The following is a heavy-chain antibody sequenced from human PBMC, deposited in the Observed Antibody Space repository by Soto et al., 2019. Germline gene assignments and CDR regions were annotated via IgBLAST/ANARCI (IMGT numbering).Heavy chain of an antibody. CDR1: GFTFSSYW. J-gene: IGHJ4*02. CDR3: ARGHYYDSSGYYY. V-gene: IGHV3-7*03. Sequence: GGSLRLSCAASGFTFSSYWMSWFRQAPGKGLEWVANIKQDGSEKYYVDSVKGRFTISRDNAKNSLYLQMNSLRAEDTAVYYCARGHYYDSSGYYYWGQGTLVTVSS. CDR2: IKQDGSEK. D-gene: IGHD3-22*01.